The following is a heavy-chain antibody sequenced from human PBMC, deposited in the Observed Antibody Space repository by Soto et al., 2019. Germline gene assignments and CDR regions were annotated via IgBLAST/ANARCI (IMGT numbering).Heavy chain of an antibody. V-gene: IGHV4-39*01. CDR2: IYYSGST. D-gene: IGHD2-15*01. J-gene: IGHJ6*02. CDR3: AKQALGYCSGGSCYSRSGGYYYYGMDV. CDR1: GGSISSSSYY. Sequence: KPSETLSLTCTVSGGSISSSSYYWGWIRQPPGKGLEWIGSIYYSGSTYYNPSLKSRVTISVDTSKNQFSLKLSSVTAADTAVYYCAKQALGYCSGGSCYSRSGGYYYYGMDVWGQGTTVTVSS.